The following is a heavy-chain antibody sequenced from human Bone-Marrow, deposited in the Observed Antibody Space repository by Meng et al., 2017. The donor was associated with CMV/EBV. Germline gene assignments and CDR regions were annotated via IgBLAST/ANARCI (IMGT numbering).Heavy chain of an antibody. V-gene: IGHV3-30*02. CDR1: GFTFSSYG. J-gene: IGHJ6*02. D-gene: IGHD3-3*01. CDR2: IRYDGSNK. CDR3: AKATYYDFWSGYYQYYYYGMDV. Sequence: GESLKISCAASGFTFSSYGMHWVRQAPGKGLEWVAFIRYDGSNKYYADSVKGRFTISRGNSKNTLYLQMNSLRAEDTAVYYCAKATYYDFWSGYYQYYYYGMDVWGQGTTVTVSS.